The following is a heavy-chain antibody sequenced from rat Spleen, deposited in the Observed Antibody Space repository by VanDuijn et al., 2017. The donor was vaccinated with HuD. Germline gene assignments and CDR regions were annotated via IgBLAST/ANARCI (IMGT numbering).Heavy chain of an antibody. V-gene: IGHV5-50*01. D-gene: IGHD4-2*01. CDR2: IYYDSNEM. CDR3: AAWRRWEGDY. J-gene: IGHJ2*01. CDR1: GFTFSSFP. Sequence: EVQLVESGGGLVQPGRSLKLSCAASGFTFSSFPMAWVRQAPRKGLEWIAVIYYDSNEMYYADTVKGRFTISRDNSKSTLYLEMNSLRSEDTAMYYCAAWRRWEGDYWGQGVMVTVSS.